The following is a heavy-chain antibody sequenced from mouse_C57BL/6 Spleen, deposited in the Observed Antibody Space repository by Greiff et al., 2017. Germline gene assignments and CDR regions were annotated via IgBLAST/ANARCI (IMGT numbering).Heavy chain of an antibody. CDR2: IDPSDSYT. CDR3: ARRGYDGVY. Sequence: VQLQQPGAELVMPGASVKLSCKASGYTFTSYWMHWVKQRPGQGLEWIGEIDPSDSYTNYNQKFKGKSTLTVDKSSSTAYMQLSSLTSADSAVYYCARRGYDGVYWGQGTLVTVSA. V-gene: IGHV1-69*01. D-gene: IGHD2-3*01. J-gene: IGHJ3*01. CDR1: GYTFTSYW.